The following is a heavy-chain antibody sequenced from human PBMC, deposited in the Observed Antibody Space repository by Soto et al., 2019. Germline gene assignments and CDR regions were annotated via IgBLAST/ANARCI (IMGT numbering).Heavy chain of an antibody. CDR1: GFTFSSYG. CDR2: ISYDGSNK. V-gene: IGHV3-30*18. Sequence: QVQLVESGGGVVQPGRSLRLSCAASGFTFSSYGMHWVRQAPGKGLEWVAVISYDGSNKYYADSVKGRFTISRDNSKNTLYLQMNSLSAEDTAVYYCAKDLGRIASIPGAFDYWGQGTLVTVSS. D-gene: IGHD6-13*01. J-gene: IGHJ4*02. CDR3: AKDLGRIASIPGAFDY.